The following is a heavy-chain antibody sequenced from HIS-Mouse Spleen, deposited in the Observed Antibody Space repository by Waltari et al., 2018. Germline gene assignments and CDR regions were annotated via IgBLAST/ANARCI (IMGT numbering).Heavy chain of an antibody. Sequence: QVQLQESGPGLVKPSETLSLTCTVSGGSISSYYWSWIRQPPGKGLEWIGYIYSSGSTNYNPSLKSRVTISVDTSKNQFSLKLSSVTAADTAVYYCARLYSSGWYPYHDAFDIWGQGTMVTVSS. CDR1: GGSISSYY. J-gene: IGHJ3*02. CDR3: ARLYSSGWYPYHDAFDI. V-gene: IGHV4-59*08. CDR2: IYSSGST. D-gene: IGHD6-19*01.